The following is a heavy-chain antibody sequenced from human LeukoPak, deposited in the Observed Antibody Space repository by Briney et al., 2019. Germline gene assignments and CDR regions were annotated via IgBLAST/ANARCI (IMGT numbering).Heavy chain of an antibody. V-gene: IGHV3-30*02. D-gene: IGHD1-26*01. Sequence: GGSLRLSCAASGFTFSSYGMHWVRQAPGKGLEWVAFIRYDGSNNYYADSVKGRFTISRDNSKNTVYLQMNSLRAEDTAVYCCAMGPITTAPYYMDVWGKGTTVTVSS. J-gene: IGHJ6*03. CDR2: IRYDGSNN. CDR1: GFTFSSYG. CDR3: AMGPITTAPYYMDV.